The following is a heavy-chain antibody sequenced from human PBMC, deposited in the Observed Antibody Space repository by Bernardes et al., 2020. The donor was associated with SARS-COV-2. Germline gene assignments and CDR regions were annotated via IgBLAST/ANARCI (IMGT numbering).Heavy chain of an antibody. J-gene: IGHJ6*02. CDR2: MSPNSGNT. CDR1: GYTFTAYD. CDR3: AIIMVGPTNYYYYYGMDV. D-gene: IGHD1-26*01. V-gene: IGHV1-8*01. Sequence: SVKVSCKASGYTFTAYDISWVRQATGQGLEWVGWMSPNSGNTGYAQKFQGRVTMTRDTSISTAYMELSSLISDDTAVYFCAIIMVGPTNYYYYYGMDVWGQGTTVTVSS.